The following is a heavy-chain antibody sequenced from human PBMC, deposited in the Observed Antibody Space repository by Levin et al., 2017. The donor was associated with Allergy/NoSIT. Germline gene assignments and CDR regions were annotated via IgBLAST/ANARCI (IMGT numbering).Heavy chain of an antibody. CDR3: ARPDSGYDLGSSFDY. CDR2: IIPIFGTA. V-gene: IGHV1-69*13. CDR1: GGTFSSYA. J-gene: IGHJ4*02. D-gene: IGHD5-12*01. Sequence: ASVKVSCKASGGTFSSYAISWVRQAPGQGLEWMGGIIPIFGTANYAQKFQGRVTITADESTSTAYMELSSLRSEDTAVYYCARPDSGYDLGSSFDYWGQGTLVTVSS.